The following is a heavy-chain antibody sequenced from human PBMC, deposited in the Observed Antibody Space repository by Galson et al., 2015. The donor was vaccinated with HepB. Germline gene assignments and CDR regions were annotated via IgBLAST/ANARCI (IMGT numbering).Heavy chain of an antibody. J-gene: IGHJ3*02. V-gene: IGHV3-7*03. CDR3: ARDFNDFWSAYRVGDAFDI. CDR2: IKQDGSEK. CDR1: GFTFSSYW. D-gene: IGHD3-3*01. Sequence: SLRLSCAASGFTFSSYWMSWVRQAPGKGLEWVANIKQDGSEKYYVDSVKGRFTISRDNAKNSLYLQMNSLRAEDTAVYYCARDFNDFWSAYRVGDAFDIWGQGTMVTVSS.